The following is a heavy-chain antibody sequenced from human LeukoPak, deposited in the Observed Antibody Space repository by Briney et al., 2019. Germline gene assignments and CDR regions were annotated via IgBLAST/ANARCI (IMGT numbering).Heavy chain of an antibody. CDR2: INHSGST. D-gene: IGHD6-6*01. J-gene: IGHJ4*02. CDR1: GGSFSGYY. V-gene: IGHV4-34*01. Sequence: PSETLSLTCAVYGGSFSGYYWNWIRQPPGKGLEWIGEINHSGSTNYNPSLKSRVTISVDTSKNQFSLKLSSVTAADTAVYYCARAHPRKYSSSSVRFPYWGQGTLVTVSS. CDR3: ARAHPRKYSSSSVRFPY.